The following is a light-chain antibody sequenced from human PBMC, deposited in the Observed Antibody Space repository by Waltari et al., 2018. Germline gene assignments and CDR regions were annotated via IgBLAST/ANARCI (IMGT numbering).Light chain of an antibody. Sequence: IQMPQYPSSLSASVGDRVTITCRASHRITNYLNLYQQKPGKAPKLLIYAASSLQSGVPSRFSGNGSGTDFTLTISSLQPEDFATYYCQQSYSSLWTFGQGAKVEIK. CDR1: HRITNY. J-gene: IGKJ1*01. CDR3: QQSYSSLWT. V-gene: IGKV1-39*01. CDR2: AAS.